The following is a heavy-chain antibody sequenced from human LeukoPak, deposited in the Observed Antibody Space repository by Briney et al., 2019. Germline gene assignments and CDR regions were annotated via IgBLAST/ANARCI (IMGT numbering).Heavy chain of an antibody. V-gene: IGHV3-9*01. J-gene: IGHJ4*02. D-gene: IGHD3-10*01. CDR2: ISWNSGSI. CDR1: GFSFSSYN. Sequence: SGGSLRLSCAASGFSFSSYNMNWVRQTPGKGLEWVSGISWNSGSIGYADSVKGRFTISRDNAKNSLYLQMNSLRAEDTALYYCAKDSGGVILYWGQGTLVTVSS. CDR3: AKDSGGVILY.